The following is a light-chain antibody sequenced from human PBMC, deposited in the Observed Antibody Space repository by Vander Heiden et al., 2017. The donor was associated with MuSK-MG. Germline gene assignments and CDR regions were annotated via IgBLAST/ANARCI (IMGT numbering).Light chain of an antibody. CDR3: RQANHWPNT. J-gene: IGKJ2*01. Sequence: DVVMTQSPLSLPVTLGQPASISCRSSQSLVYSAGNTYLSWFHQRPGQSPRRLIYKVSNRDSGVPDRFSGSGSGTDFTLKISRVEAEDVGVYSCRQANHWPNTFGQGTKLEIK. CDR2: KVS. V-gene: IGKV2-30*01. CDR1: QSLVYSAGNTY.